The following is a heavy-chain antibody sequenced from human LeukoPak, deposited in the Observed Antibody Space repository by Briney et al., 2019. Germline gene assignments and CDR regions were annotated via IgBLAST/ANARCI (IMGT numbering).Heavy chain of an antibody. J-gene: IGHJ4*02. Sequence: GASVKVSCKASGYTFIDYYMHWVRQAPGQGLEWIGWISPNSGGTKYVQKFQGRVTMTRDTSITTVYMESSGLSLDDTAVYYCARGGGRYSVDYWGQGTLVIVSS. CDR1: GYTFIDYY. V-gene: IGHV1-2*02. D-gene: IGHD1-26*01. CDR2: ISPNSGGT. CDR3: ARGGGRYSVDY.